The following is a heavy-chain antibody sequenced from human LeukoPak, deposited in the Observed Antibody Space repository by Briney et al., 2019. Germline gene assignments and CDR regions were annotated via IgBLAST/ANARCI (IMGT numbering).Heavy chain of an antibody. J-gene: IGHJ4*02. D-gene: IGHD3-3*01. CDR2: FFYSGNT. CDR3: ARQRFWISYPFDY. Sequence: SVTQTLLCSLSVRFVSRCNYFWAWICQPQRNGMDWIGTFFYSGNTYYNPSLKSRVTISADTSKNLLSLNLTSVTATDTAVYCCARQRFWISYPFDYWGPGVLVAVSS. V-gene: IGHV4-39*01. CDR1: VRFVSRCNYF.